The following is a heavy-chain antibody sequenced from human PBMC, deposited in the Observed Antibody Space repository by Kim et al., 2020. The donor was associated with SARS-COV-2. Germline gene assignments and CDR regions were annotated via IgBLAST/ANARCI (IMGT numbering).Heavy chain of an antibody. V-gene: IGHV1-69*04. J-gene: IGHJ3*02. CDR2: IIPILGIA. Sequence: SVKVSCKASGGTFSSYAISWVRQAPGQGLEWMGRIIPILGIANYAQKFQGRVTITADKSTSTAYMELSSLKSEDTDVYYCARDRVLGAFDIWGQGQWSPSLQ. D-gene: IGHD3-16*01. CDR1: GGTFSSYA. CDR3: ARDRVLGAFDI.